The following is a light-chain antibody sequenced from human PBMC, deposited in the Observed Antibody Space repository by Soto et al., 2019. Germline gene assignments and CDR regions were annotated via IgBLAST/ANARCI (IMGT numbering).Light chain of an antibody. CDR1: QNIDTY. Sequence: DIQMTQSPSSLSASVGDRVTITCRASQNIDTYLNWYQQNPGKAPKLLIYAASTLQNGVPSMFSGSGSGTDFTLTISSLQPEDFATYYCQQSTGIPYTFGQGTKLEIK. J-gene: IGKJ2*01. CDR3: QQSTGIPYT. CDR2: AAS. V-gene: IGKV1-39*01.